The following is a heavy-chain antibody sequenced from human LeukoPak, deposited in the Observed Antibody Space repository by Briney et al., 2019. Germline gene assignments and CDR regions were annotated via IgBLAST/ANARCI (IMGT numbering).Heavy chain of an antibody. V-gene: IGHV3-20*04. D-gene: IGHD6-19*01. Sequence: GGSLRLSCAASGFTFDDYGMSWVRQAPGKGLEWVSGINWNGGSTGYADSVKGRFTISRDNAENSLYLQMNSLRAEDTALYYCAREDLTWGIAVAGTGVDYWGQGTLVTVSS. J-gene: IGHJ4*02. CDR3: AREDLTWGIAVAGTGVDY. CDR1: GFTFDDYG. CDR2: INWNGGST.